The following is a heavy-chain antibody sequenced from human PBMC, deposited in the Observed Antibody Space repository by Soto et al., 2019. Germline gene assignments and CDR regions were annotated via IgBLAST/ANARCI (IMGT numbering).Heavy chain of an antibody. Sequence: QVQLVESGGGVVQPGRSLRLSCAASGFTFSSYGMHWVCQAPGKGLEWVAVISYDGSNKYYADSVKGRLTISRDNSKNTLYLQMDSQRAEDTAVYYCAKGQHCSATSCYFYYYGIDVWGQGTTVAVSS. CDR1: GFTFSSYG. J-gene: IGHJ6*02. CDR3: AKGQHCSATSCYFYYYGIDV. CDR2: ISYDGSNK. D-gene: IGHD2-2*01. V-gene: IGHV3-30*18.